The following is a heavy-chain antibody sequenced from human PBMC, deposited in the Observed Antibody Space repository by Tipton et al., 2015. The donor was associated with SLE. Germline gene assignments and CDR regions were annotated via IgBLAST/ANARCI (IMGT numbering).Heavy chain of an antibody. CDR1: GGSISGHY. V-gene: IGHV4-4*08. Sequence: TLSLTCTVSGGSISGHYWSWTRQSPGTGLEWIGYIYPRGITNYNPSLKSPATMSIDTSKRQFSLTLSSVTAADTAVYYCAGDSRSTWYYYWGQGTLVSVSS. D-gene: IGHD6-13*01. CDR2: IYPRGIT. CDR3: AGDSRSTWYYY. J-gene: IGHJ4*02.